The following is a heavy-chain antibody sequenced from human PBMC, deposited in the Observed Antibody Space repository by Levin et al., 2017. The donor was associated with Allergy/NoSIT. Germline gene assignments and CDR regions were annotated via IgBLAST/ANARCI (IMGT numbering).Heavy chain of an antibody. CDR3: ARGPIYYYGSGSFYYYYGMDV. CDR2: ISAYNGNT. Sequence: ASVKVSCKASGYTFTSYGISWVRQAPGQGLEWMGWISAYNGNTNYAQKLQGRVTMTTDTSTSTAYMELRSLRSDDTAVYYCARGPIYYYGSGSFYYYYGMDVWGQGTTVTVSS. J-gene: IGHJ6*02. D-gene: IGHD3-10*01. V-gene: IGHV1-18*01. CDR1: GYTFTSYG.